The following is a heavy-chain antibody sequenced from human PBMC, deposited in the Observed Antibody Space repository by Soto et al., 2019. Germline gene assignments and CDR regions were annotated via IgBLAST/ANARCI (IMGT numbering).Heavy chain of an antibody. J-gene: IGHJ4*02. CDR3: ARGARSGGETMIVVLHN. CDR1: GYTFTGYY. D-gene: IGHD3-22*01. CDR2: INPNSGGT. V-gene: IGHV1-2*04. Sequence: ASVKVSCKASGYTFTGYYMHWVRQAPGQGLEWMGWINPNSGGTNYAQKFQGWVTMTRDTSISTAYMELSRLRSDDTAVYYCARGARSGGETMIVVLHNWGQGTLVTVSS.